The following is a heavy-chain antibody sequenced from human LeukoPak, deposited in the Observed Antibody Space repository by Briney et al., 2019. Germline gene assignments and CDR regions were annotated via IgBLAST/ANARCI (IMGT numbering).Heavy chain of an antibody. CDR1: GGTFSSYA. V-gene: IGHV1-69*06. J-gene: IGHJ4*02. CDR2: IIPIFGTA. Sequence: GASVNVSCKASGGTFSSYAISWVRQAPGQGLEWMGGIIPIFGTANYAQKFQGRATITADKSTSTAYMELSSLRSEDTAVYYCARVYGSGSYYDYWGQGTLVTASS. D-gene: IGHD3-10*01. CDR3: ARVYGSGSYYDY.